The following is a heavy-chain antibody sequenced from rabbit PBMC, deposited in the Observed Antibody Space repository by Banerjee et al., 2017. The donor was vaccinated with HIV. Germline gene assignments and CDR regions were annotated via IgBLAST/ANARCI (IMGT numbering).Heavy chain of an antibody. D-gene: IGHD4-1*01. Sequence: QEQLVESGGGLVQPEGSLTLTCKASGFDFSNNAMCWVRQAPGKGLEWIACINTSSGNTVYASWAKGRFTISKASWTTVTLQMTSLTAADTASYFCARDLAGVIGWNFNLWGPGTLVTVS. CDR2: INTSSGNT. CDR1: GFDFSNNA. CDR3: ARDLAGVIGWNFNL. J-gene: IGHJ4*01. V-gene: IGHV1S45*01.